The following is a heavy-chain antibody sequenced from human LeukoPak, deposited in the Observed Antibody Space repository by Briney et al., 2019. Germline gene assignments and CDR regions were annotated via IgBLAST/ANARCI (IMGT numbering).Heavy chain of an antibody. CDR3: ARGPQRGYGGNPYPYYYYGMDV. CDR1: GGSFSGYY. Sequence: SETLSLTCAVYGGSFSGYYWSWIRQPPGKGLEWIGEINHSGSTNYNPSLKSRVTISVDTSKNQFSLKLSSVTAADTAVYYCARGPQRGYGGNPYPYYYYGMDVWGQGTTVTVSS. V-gene: IGHV4-34*01. D-gene: IGHD4-23*01. J-gene: IGHJ6*02. CDR2: INHSGST.